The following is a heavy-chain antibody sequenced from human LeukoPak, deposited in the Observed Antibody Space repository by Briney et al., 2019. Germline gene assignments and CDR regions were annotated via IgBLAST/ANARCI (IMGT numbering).Heavy chain of an antibody. D-gene: IGHD2-15*01. CDR2: IYYGGST. Sequence: PSETLSLTCTVSGGSISSYYWSWIRQPPGKGLEWIGYIYYGGSTNYNPSLKSRVTISVDTSKNQFSLKLSSVTAADTAVYYCAREAVHCSGGSCSEGWFDPWGQGTLVTVSS. CDR1: GGSISSYY. J-gene: IGHJ5*02. V-gene: IGHV4-59*01. CDR3: AREAVHCSGGSCSEGWFDP.